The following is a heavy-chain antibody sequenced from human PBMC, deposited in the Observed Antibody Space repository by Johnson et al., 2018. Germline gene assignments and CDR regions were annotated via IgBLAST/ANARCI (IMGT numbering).Heavy chain of an antibody. CDR3: AGAGNTAPRDGMDV. J-gene: IGHJ6*02. Sequence: VQLVQSGGGLVQPGRSLRLSCAASGFTFDDYAMHWVRQAPGKGLEWVSGISWNSGSIGYADSVKGRFTISRDNAKNSLYLQMNSLRAEDTALYYGAGAGNTAPRDGMDVWGQGTTVTVSS. V-gene: IGHV3-9*01. D-gene: IGHD5-18*01. CDR2: ISWNSGSI. CDR1: GFTFDDYA.